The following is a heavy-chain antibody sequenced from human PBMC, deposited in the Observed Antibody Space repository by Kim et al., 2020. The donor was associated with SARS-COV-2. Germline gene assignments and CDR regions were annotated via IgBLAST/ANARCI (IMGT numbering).Heavy chain of an antibody. D-gene: IGHD4-17*01. J-gene: IGHJ5*02. CDR1: GGSISSSSYY. V-gene: IGHV4-39*01. CDR3: ARHRPLSTVVNYNWFDP. Sequence: SETLSLTCTVSGGSISSSSYYWGWIRQPPGKGLEWIGSIYYSGSTYYNPSLKSRVTISVDTSKNQFSLKLSSVTAADTAVYYCARHRPLSTVVNYNWFDPWGQGTLVTVSS. CDR2: IYYSGST.